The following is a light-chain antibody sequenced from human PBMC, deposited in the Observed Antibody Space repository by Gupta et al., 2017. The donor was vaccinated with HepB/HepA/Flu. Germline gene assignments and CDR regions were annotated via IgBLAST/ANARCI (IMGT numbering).Light chain of an antibody. CDR1: SSYVGSYKF. Sequence: QSALTKPASVSGSPGQSITISCIGTSSYVGSYKFVSWYQQHPGKAPKLMIYEVSKRPSGISNRFSGSKSGNTASLTISGLQAEDEADYYCCSFAGSSTFVFGTGTKVTVL. CDR3: CSFAGSSTFV. CDR2: EVS. J-gene: IGLJ1*01. V-gene: IGLV2-23*02.